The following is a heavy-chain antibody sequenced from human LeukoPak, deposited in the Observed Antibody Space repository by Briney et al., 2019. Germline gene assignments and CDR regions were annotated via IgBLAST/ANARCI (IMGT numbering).Heavy chain of an antibody. Sequence: SETLSLTCTVSGGSVSSYYWSGIRQPPGKGLEWIGYIYYSGSTNYNPSLKSRVTISLDTSKNQFSLKLSSVTAADTAVYYCARAPGGGYYSYYFDYWGQGTLVTVSS. J-gene: IGHJ4*02. CDR1: GGSVSSYY. CDR2: IYYSGST. CDR3: ARAPGGGYYSYYFDY. D-gene: IGHD3-22*01. V-gene: IGHV4-59*02.